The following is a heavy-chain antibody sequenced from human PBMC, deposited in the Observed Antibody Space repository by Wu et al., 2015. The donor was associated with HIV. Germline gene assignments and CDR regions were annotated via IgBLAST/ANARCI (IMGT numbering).Heavy chain of an antibody. J-gene: IGHJ3*02. CDR3: ARDGLGIGAFDI. V-gene: IGHV1-69*11. CDR1: GGTFSRSG. D-gene: IGHD7-27*01. Sequence: QVQLVQSGAEVRKPGSSVKVSCKASGGTFSRSGFSWVRQVSGQGFEWMGRIIPINGAANYAQKFEGRVTITADESTHTAYMELSSLRSEDTAVYYCARDGLGIGAFDIWGQGTMVTVSS. CDR2: IIPINGAA.